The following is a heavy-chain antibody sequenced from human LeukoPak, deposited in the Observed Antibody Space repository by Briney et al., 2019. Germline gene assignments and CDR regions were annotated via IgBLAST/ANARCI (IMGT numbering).Heavy chain of an antibody. CDR1: GFTFSSYS. V-gene: IGHV3-21*01. CDR2: ISSSSSYI. D-gene: IGHD6-6*01. CDR3: AREVPTYSSSSG. Sequence: GGSLRLSCAASGFTFSSYSMTWVRQAPGKGLEWVSSISSSSSYIYYADSVKGRFTISRDNAKNSLYLQMNSLRAEDTAVYYCAREVPTYSSSSGWGQGTLVTVSS. J-gene: IGHJ4*02.